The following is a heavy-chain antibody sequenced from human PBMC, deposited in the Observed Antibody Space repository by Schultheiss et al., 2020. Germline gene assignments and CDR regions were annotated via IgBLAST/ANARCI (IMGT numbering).Heavy chain of an antibody. J-gene: IGHJ6*02. CDR2: ISYDGSNK. Sequence: GGSLRLSCAASGFTFSSYGMHWVRQAPGKGLEWVAVISYDGSNKYYADSVKGRFTISRDNSKNTVYLQMNNLRVEDTAAYYCARDALAYATDVWGQGTTVTVSS. D-gene: IGHD3-16*01. CDR1: GFTFSSYG. V-gene: IGHV3-30*03. CDR3: ARDALAYATDV.